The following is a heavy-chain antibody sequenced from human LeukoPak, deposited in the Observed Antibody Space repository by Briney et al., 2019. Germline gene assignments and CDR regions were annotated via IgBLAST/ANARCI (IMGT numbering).Heavy chain of an antibody. Sequence: GASVKVSCKASGYTFTGYYMHWVRQAPGQGLEWMGWINPNSGGTNYAQKLQGRVTMTRDTSISTAYMELSRLRSDDTAVYYCAREPDYYDSSGYYTWGQGTLVTVSS. CDR2: INPNSGGT. CDR3: AREPDYYDSSGYYT. J-gene: IGHJ5*02. D-gene: IGHD3-22*01. CDR1: GYTFTGYY. V-gene: IGHV1-2*02.